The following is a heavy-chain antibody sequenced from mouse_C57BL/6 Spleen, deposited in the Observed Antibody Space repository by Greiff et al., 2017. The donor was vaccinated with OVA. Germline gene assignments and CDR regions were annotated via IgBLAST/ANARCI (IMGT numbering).Heavy chain of an antibody. CDR1: GFTFSDYG. CDR2: ISSGSSTI. J-gene: IGHJ3*01. D-gene: IGHD1-1*01. V-gene: IGHV5-17*01. Sequence: EVHLVESGGGLVKPGGSLKLSCAASGFTFSDYGMHWVRQAPEKGLEWVAYISSGSSTIYYADTVKGRFTISRDNAKNTLFLQMTSLRSEDTAMYYCARPAYGGGFAYWGQGTLVTVSA. CDR3: ARPAYGGGFAY.